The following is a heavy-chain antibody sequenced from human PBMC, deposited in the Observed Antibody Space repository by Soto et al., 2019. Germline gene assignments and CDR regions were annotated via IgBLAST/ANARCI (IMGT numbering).Heavy chain of an antibody. V-gene: IGHV4-4*02. CDR3: ARERSSSEGRLDP. D-gene: IGHD3-10*01. J-gene: IGHJ5*02. Sequence: SETLSLTCAVSGDSISSNNWWSWVRQPPGKGLEWIGEVYGSGNTNYNPSLKSRVTISVDKSKNQFSLNLIAVTAADTAVYFCARERSSSEGRLDPWGQGTLVTVSS. CDR1: GDSISSNNW. CDR2: VYGSGNT.